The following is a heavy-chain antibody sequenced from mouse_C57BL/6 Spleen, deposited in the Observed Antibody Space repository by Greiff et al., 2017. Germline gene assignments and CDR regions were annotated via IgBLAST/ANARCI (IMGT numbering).Heavy chain of an antibody. CDR2: MYPGDGDT. V-gene: IGHV1-82*01. Sequence: VKVVESGPELVKPGASVKISCKASGYAFSSSWMNWVKQRPGKGLEWIGRMYPGDGDTNNNGKFKGKATRTSDKASSTAYMQLSSLTSEDSAVYFCARWRPYCDYWCQGTTLTVSS. CDR3: ARWRPYCDY. CDR1: GYAFSSSW. J-gene: IGHJ2*01.